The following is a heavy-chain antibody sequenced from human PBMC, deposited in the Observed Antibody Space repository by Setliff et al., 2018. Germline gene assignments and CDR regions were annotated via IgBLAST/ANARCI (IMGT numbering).Heavy chain of an antibody. Sequence: GESLKISCKASGYNFLDYWIGWVRQMPGKGLEWMGIIYPDDSDTRYSPSVQGPFTIPADKSISTAYLQWSSLKASDTAFYYCARRRRFDSGGPRSPWYFDLWGRGTLGTVSS. J-gene: IGHJ2*01. CDR1: GYNFLDYW. V-gene: IGHV5-51*01. CDR2: IYPDDSDT. D-gene: IGHD3-22*01. CDR3: ARRRRFDSGGPRSPWYFDL.